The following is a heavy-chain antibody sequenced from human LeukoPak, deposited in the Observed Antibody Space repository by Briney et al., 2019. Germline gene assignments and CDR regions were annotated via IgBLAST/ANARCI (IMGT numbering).Heavy chain of an antibody. J-gene: IGHJ6*02. D-gene: IGHD2-2*02. V-gene: IGHV1-69*04. CDR1: GSTFSRNS. CDR3: ARVQAVGVPVAIDAYYSYGMDV. CDR2: FIPMVGVA. Sequence: SVKVSCKASGSTFSRNSISWVRQVPGQGLEWMGRFIPMVGVAAYAQKFQGRITITEDRSTNTAFMELSSLRSEDTAVYYCARVQAVGVPVAIDAYYSYGMDVWGQGTAVTVSS.